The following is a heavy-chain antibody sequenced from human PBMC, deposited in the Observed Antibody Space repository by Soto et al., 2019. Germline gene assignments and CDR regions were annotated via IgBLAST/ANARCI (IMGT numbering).Heavy chain of an antibody. CDR3: ARTPWDGYTGYYFDY. J-gene: IGHJ4*02. CDR2: IYYSGST. CDR1: GGSISSGGYY. V-gene: IGHV4-31*03. D-gene: IGHD5-18*01. Sequence: SETLSLTCTVSGGSISSGGYYWNWIRQHPGKGLEWIGYIYYSGSTYYNPSLKSRVTISVDTSKNQFSLKLNSVTAADTAVYSCARTPWDGYTGYYFDYWGQGTLVTVSS.